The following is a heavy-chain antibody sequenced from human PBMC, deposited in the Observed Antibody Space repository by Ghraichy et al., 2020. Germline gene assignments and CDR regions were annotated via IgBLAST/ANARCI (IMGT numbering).Heavy chain of an antibody. Sequence: SQTLSLTCTVSGGSISGYYWSCIRQPAGKGLEWIGRVYFSGSTNYNPSLKSRVTLSVDTSKNQFSLKLNSVTAADTAVYYCAGGGYATSSGGSWFDPWGQGTLVTVSS. CDR2: VYFSGST. CDR1: GGSISGYY. J-gene: IGHJ5*02. D-gene: IGHD1-26*01. V-gene: IGHV4-4*07. CDR3: AGGGYATSSGGSWFDP.